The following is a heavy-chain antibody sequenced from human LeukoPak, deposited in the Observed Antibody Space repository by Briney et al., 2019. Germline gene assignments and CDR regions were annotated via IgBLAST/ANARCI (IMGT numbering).Heavy chain of an antibody. Sequence: GGSQRLLCAASGFTFSSYSMNWVRQAPGKGLEWVSSISSSSSYIYYADSVKGRFTISRDNAKNSLYLQMNSLRAEDTAVYYCARDSYRGFGELLLFDYWGQGTLVTVSS. CDR2: ISSSSSYI. D-gene: IGHD3-10*01. J-gene: IGHJ4*02. CDR3: ARDSYRGFGELLLFDY. V-gene: IGHV3-21*01. CDR1: GFTFSSYS.